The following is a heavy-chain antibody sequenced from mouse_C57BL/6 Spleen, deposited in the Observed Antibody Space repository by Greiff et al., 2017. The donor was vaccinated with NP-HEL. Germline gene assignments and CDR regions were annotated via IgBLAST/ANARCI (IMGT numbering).Heavy chain of an antibody. J-gene: IGHJ4*01. Sequence: VQLQQSGPELVKPGASVKISCKASGYSFTDYNMNWVKQSNGKSLEWIGVINPNYGTTSYNQKFKGKATLTVDQSSSTAYMQLNSLTSEDSAVYYCERSAVYDGYYVSYAMDYWGQGTSVTVSS. V-gene: IGHV1-39*01. D-gene: IGHD2-3*01. CDR2: INPNYGTT. CDR3: ERSAVYDGYYVSYAMDY. CDR1: GYSFTDYN.